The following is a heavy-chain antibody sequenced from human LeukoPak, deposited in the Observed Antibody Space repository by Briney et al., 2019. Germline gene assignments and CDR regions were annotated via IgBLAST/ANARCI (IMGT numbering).Heavy chain of an antibody. V-gene: IGHV1-2*02. CDR2: INPNSGGT. D-gene: IGHD3-16*02. CDR3: AKGGGVIATRGAFDI. Sequence: ASVKVSCKATGYPFTDYYMHWVRQAPGQGLEWMGWINPNSGGTNFAQEFQGRVTVTRDTSITTAYMELNNLRSDDTAVYYCAKGGGVIATRGAFDIWGQGTMVTVSS. CDR1: GYPFTDYY. J-gene: IGHJ3*02.